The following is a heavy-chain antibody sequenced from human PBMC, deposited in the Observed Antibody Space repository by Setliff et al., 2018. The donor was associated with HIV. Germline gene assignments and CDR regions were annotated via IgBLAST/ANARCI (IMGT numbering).Heavy chain of an antibody. V-gene: IGHV4-39*01. CDR3: ARQVTMIRGVQNYYMDV. CDR2: ISYSGST. CDR1: GGSIGSDSYY. Sequence: SETLSLTCIVSGGSIGSDSYYWGWIRQPPGKGLEWVGTISYSGSTYCSPSLKSRVTISVDTSRNQFSLKLTSMTAVDTAVYYCARQVTMIRGVQNYYMDVWGKGTTVTVSS. D-gene: IGHD3-10*01. J-gene: IGHJ6*03.